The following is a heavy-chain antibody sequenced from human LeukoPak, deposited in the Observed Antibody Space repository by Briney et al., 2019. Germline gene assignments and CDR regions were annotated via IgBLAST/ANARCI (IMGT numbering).Heavy chain of an antibody. Sequence: GGSLRLSCAASGLTVRTDYMSWVRQDPGKGLEWISVMYNGGSTYYAGSVKGRFTISRDSSENTMYLQMNSLRAEDTAVYFCVSGDYCSSTSCTENWGQGTLVTVSS. J-gene: IGHJ4*02. CDR2: MYNGGST. D-gene: IGHD2-2*01. CDR3: VSGDYCSSTSCTEN. CDR1: GLTVRTDY. V-gene: IGHV3-66*01.